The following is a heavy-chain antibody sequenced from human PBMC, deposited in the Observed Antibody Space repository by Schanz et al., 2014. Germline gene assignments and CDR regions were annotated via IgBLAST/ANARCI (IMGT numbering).Heavy chain of an antibody. CDR1: GVAITSTNW. V-gene: IGHV4-4*02. CDR2: IIHDGRT. Sequence: QVQLQESGPGLVKPSGTLSLTCAVSGVAITSTNWWHWVRQSPGKGLEWIGEIIHDGRTNYNPSLGSRVTISLDRSENPFSLELRSVAAADTALYYCARVKQGCSDSSCVLDPWGQGTLVTVSS. J-gene: IGHJ5*02. CDR3: ARVKQGCSDSSCVLDP. D-gene: IGHD2-2*01.